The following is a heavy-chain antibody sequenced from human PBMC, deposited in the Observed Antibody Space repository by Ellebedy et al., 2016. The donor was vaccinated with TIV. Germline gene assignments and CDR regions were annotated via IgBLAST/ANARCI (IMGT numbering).Heavy chain of an antibody. V-gene: IGHV1-18*01. CDR1: GYSFTSYD. J-gene: IGHJ4*02. Sequence: AASVKVSCKASGYSFTSYDISWVRQAPGQGLEWMGQISTDTGNTNYAQNLQGRVTLTTDTSTKTAHMELRSLSSNDTAAYYCARQDSGYVDDYWGQGTLVIVSS. CDR2: ISTDTGNT. D-gene: IGHD5-12*01. CDR3: ARQDSGYVDDY.